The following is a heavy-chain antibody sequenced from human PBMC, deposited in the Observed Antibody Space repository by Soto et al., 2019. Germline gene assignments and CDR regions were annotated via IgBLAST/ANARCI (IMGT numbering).Heavy chain of an antibody. CDR3: ATDGGPTYYYDSSGYSFDY. Sequence: PSETLSLTCAVSGGSLSSSSWWSWVRQPPGKTLEWLGEIFYSGSTKYNPSLNSRVTISADQSKNDFSLRLSSVTAADTAVYYCATDGGPTYYYDSSGYSFDYWGQGTLVTVSS. V-gene: IGHV4-4*02. D-gene: IGHD3-22*01. J-gene: IGHJ4*02. CDR2: IFYSGST. CDR1: GGSLSSSSW.